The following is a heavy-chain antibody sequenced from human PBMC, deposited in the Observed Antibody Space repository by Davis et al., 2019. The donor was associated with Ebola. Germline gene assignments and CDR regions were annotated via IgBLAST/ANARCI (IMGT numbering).Heavy chain of an antibody. Sequence: ASVKVSCKASGYTFTGYYMHWVRQAPGQGLEWMGRINPNSGGTNYAQKLQGRVTMTTDTSTSTAYMELRSLRSDDTAVYYCARSITMIVVAYFDYWGQGTLVTVSS. CDR1: GYTFTGYY. CDR2: INPNSGGT. CDR3: ARSITMIVVAYFDY. V-gene: IGHV1-2*06. D-gene: IGHD3-22*01. J-gene: IGHJ4*02.